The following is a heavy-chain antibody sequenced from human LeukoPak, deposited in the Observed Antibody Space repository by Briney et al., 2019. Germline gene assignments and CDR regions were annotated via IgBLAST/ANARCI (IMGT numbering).Heavy chain of an antibody. V-gene: IGHV1-18*01. Sequence: ASVKVSCKASGYTFNSYGISWVRQAPGQGLEWMGWISPYRGDTEYAQKIQGRVSMTTDTSTSTAYMELRSLRSDDTDVYYCAGQVLIVGGRYGMDVWGQGTTVTVSS. CDR1: GYTFNSYG. CDR2: ISPYRGDT. J-gene: IGHJ6*02. D-gene: IGHD3-22*01. CDR3: AGQVLIVGGRYGMDV.